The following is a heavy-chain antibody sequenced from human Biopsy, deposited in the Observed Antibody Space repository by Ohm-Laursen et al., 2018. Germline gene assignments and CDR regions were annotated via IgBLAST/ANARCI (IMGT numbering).Heavy chain of an antibody. CDR1: GFTVSTTY. Sequence: VSCSASGFTVSTTYMSWVRQAPGKGLEWVSIIYLGGNTYYTDSVKGRFTISRDNSKNALYLQMNSLRPADTAKYYCVRGRAYWGQGTLVTVSS. CDR2: IYLGGNT. CDR3: VRGRAY. J-gene: IGHJ4*02. V-gene: IGHV3-53*01.